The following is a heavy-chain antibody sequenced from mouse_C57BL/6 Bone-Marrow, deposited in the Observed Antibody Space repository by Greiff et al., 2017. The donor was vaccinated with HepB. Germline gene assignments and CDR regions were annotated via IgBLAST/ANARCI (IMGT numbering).Heavy chain of an antibody. CDR1: FFSFPISF. D-gene: IGHD2-1*01. CDR3: ARIYFGFAY. Sequence: PVLLAPSPRLSLPFTFSFFSFPISFFYLFLPPPGKGLEWLGVIWGGGSTNYNSALMSRLSISKDNSKSQVFLKMNSLQTDDTAMYYCARIYFGFAYWGQGTLVTVSA. V-gene: IGHV2-9*01. CDR2: IWGGGST. J-gene: IGHJ3*01.